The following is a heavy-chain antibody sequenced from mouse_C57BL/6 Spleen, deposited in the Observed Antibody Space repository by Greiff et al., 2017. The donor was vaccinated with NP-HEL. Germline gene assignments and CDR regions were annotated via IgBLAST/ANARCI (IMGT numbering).Heavy chain of an antibody. CDR1: GYAFSSSW. D-gene: IGHD2-3*01. Sequence: VKLQESGPELVKPGASVKISCKASGYAFSSSWMNWVKQRPGKGLEWIGRIYPGDGDTNYNGKFKGKATLTADKSSSTAYMQLSSLTSEDSAVYFCAKALYDGYYEFAYWGQGTLVTVSA. V-gene: IGHV1-82*01. J-gene: IGHJ3*01. CDR3: AKALYDGYYEFAY. CDR2: IYPGDGDT.